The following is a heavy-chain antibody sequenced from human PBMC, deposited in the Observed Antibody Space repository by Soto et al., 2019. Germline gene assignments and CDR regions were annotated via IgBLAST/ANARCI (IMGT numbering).Heavy chain of an antibody. D-gene: IGHD3-3*01. V-gene: IGHV3-30*18. CDR3: AKDLYYDFWSGSLPGYYYYYYGMDV. J-gene: IGHJ6*02. CDR1: GFTFSSYG. Sequence: QVQLVESGGGVVQPGRSLRLSCAASGFTFSSYGMHWVRQAPGKGLEWVAVISYDGSNKYYADSVKGRFTISRDNSKNTLYLQMNSLRAEDTAVYYCAKDLYYDFWSGSLPGYYYYYYGMDVWGQGTTVTVSS. CDR2: ISYDGSNK.